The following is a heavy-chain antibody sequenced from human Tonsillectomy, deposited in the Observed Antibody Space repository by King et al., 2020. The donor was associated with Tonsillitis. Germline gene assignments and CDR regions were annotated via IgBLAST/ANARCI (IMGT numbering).Heavy chain of an antibody. V-gene: IGHV6-1*01. CDR3: ARENSSPDLAYYYSYMDV. Sequence: VQLQQSGPGLVKPSQTLSLTCAISGDSVSSNSAAWSGIRQSPSRVLEWLGRTYYRSRWYNDYSVSVKRRITINPDTSTNHFSLHLNSVTPEDTAVYYCARENSSPDLAYYYSYMDVWGKGTTVTVSS. J-gene: IGHJ6*03. CDR1: GDSVSSNSAA. CDR2: TYYRSRWYN. D-gene: IGHD6-13*01.